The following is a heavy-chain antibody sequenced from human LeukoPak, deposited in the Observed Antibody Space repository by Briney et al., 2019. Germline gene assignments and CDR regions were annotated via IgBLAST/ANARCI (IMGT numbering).Heavy chain of an antibody. Sequence: GGSLRLSCAASGFSRYGMHWVRQSPGKGLEWVAFTLFDGSKKDYADSVKGRFTISRDSSNNRLYLQMNSLRVDDTAVYYCARDRYSDTSRVPFDYWGQGILVTVSS. V-gene: IGHV3-30*02. CDR1: GFSRYG. CDR2: TLFDGSKK. J-gene: IGHJ4*02. D-gene: IGHD3-22*01. CDR3: ARDRYSDTSRVPFDY.